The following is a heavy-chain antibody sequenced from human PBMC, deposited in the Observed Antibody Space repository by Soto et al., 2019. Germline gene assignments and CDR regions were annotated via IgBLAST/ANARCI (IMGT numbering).Heavy chain of an antibody. J-gene: IGHJ4*02. V-gene: IGHV3-30-3*01. D-gene: IGHD5-12*01. CDR3: ARDRGYSGYDYAPTRD. CDR2: ISYDGSNK. Sequence: QVQLVESGGGVVQPGRSLRLSCAAPGFTFSSYAMHWVRQAPGKGLEWVADISYDGSNKYYADSVKGRFTISRDNTKNTLYLQMNSLRAEDTAVYYCARDRGYSGYDYAPTRDWGQGTLVTVSS. CDR1: GFTFSSYA.